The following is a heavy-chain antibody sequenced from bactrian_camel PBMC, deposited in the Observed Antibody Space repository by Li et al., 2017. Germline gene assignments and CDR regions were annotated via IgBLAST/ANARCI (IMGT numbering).Heavy chain of an antibody. CDR2: IDSEGST. CDR1: GYTRSNYC. CDR3: AATNEVPLPSYPLIATLLSASGHWDY. V-gene: IGHV3S53*01. J-gene: IGHJ4*01. D-gene: IGHD4*01. Sequence: HVQLVESGGGSVQSGGSLRLSCAASGYTRSNYCVAWFRQAPGKEREKVATIDSEGSTTYVDSVKGRFTISQDAAKNTVLLQMNTLKPEDSAMYFCAATNEVPLPSYPLIATLLSASGHWDYWGQGTQVTVS.